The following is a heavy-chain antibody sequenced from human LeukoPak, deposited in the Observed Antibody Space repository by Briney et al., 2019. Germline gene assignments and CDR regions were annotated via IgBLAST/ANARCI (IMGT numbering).Heavy chain of an antibody. V-gene: IGHV1-69*04. J-gene: IGHJ4*02. D-gene: IGHD3-3*01. CDR3: ARGHITISEYYFDY. CDR2: IIPILGIA. Sequence: ASVKVSCKASGGTFSSYAISWVRQAPGQGLEWMGRIIPILGIANYAQKFQGRVTITADKSTSTAYMELSSLRSEDTAVYYCARGHITISEYYFDYWGQGTLVTVSS. CDR1: GGTFSSYA.